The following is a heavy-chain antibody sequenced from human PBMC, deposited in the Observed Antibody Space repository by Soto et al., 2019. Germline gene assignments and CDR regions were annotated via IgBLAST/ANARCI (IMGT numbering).Heavy chain of an antibody. J-gene: IGHJ6*01. D-gene: IGHD3-3*01. Sequence: ASGKVSCKASGYTFTSYYMHWVRQAPGQGLEWMGIINPSGGSTSYAQKFQGRVTMTRDTSTSTCYMELSSRGSEETAVYYCARAGYYDFWSGYYGYYGMYVWGQGTTVTVSS. V-gene: IGHV1-46*01. CDR2: INPSGGST. CDR1: GYTFTSYY. CDR3: ARAGYYDFWSGYYGYYGMYV.